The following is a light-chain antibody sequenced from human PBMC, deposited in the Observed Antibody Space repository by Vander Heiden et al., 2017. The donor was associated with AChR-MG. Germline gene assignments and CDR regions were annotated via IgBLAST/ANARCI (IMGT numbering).Light chain of an antibody. V-gene: IGLV2-11*01. Sequence: QSALTQPRSVSGSPGQSVTISCTGTSSDVGGYNYVSWYQQHPGKAPKLMIYDVSKRPSGVPDRFSGSKSGNTASLTISGLQAEDEADYCCCSYAGSYTFSWVFGGGTKLTVL. CDR2: DVS. CDR1: SSDVGGYNY. J-gene: IGLJ3*02. CDR3: CSYAGSYTFSWV.